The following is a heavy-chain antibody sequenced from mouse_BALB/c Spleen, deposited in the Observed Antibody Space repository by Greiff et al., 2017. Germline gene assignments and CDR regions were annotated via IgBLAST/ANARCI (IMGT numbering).Heavy chain of an antibody. V-gene: IGHV6-6*02. CDR2: IRLKSNNYAT. D-gene: IGHD2-4*01. Sequence: EVMLVESGGGLVQPGGSMKLSCVASGFTFSNYWMNWVRQSPEKGLEWVAEIRLKSNNYATHYAESVKGRFTISRDDSKSSVYLQMNNLRAEDTGIYYCTRSTMIAWFAYWGQGTLVTVSA. CDR1: GFTFSNYW. J-gene: IGHJ3*01. CDR3: TRSTMIAWFAY.